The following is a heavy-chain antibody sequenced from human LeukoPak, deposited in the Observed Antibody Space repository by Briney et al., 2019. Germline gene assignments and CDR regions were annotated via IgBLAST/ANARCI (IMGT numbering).Heavy chain of an antibody. CDR1: GASISNYY. CDR3: ARSGSYGGHFDN. D-gene: IGHD1-26*01. V-gene: IGHV4-59*08. CDR2: IYYSGTT. Sequence: SETLSLTCTVAGASISNYYCSWIRQSPGKVLEWIGYIYYSGTTNYNPSLKSRVAISVDTSKNQFSLKLTSVTAADTAVYYCARSGSYGGHFDNWGQGTLVTVSS. J-gene: IGHJ4*02.